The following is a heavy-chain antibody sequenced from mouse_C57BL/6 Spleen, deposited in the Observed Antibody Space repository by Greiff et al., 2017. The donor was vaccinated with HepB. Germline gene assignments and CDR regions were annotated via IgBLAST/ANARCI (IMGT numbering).Heavy chain of an antibody. D-gene: IGHD1-1*01. Sequence: VQLQQSGAELVKPGASVKISCKASGYAFSSYWMNWVKQRPGKGLEWIGQIYPGDGDTNYNGKFKGKATLTADKSSSTAYMQHSRLTSEDSAVYFCARIYYYGSSYFDYWGQGTTLTVSS. CDR2: IYPGDGDT. V-gene: IGHV1-80*01. CDR3: ARIYYYGSSYFDY. CDR1: GYAFSSYW. J-gene: IGHJ2*01.